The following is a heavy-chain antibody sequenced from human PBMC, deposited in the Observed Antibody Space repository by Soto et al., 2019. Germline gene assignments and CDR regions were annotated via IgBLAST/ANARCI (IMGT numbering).Heavy chain of an antibody. V-gene: IGHV3-73*02. D-gene: IGHD4-17*01. CDR1: GFTFSGSA. J-gene: IGHJ3*02. CDR2: IRSKANSYAT. Sequence: EVQLVESGGGLVQPGGSLKLSCAASGFTFSGSAMHWVRQASGKGLEWVGRIRSKANSYATAYAASVKGRFTISRDDSKNTAYLQMNSLKTEDTAFYYCIRTMTTAAFDIWGQGTMVTVSS. CDR3: IRTMTTAAFDI.